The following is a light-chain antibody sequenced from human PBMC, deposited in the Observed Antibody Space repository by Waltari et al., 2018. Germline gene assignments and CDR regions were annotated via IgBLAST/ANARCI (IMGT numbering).Light chain of an antibody. CDR2: SDY. V-gene: IGLV1-44*01. CDR1: SSNIGSNT. CDR3: ATWDDSLNGWV. Sequence: QAVLTQPPSASGAPRQMVRIAWSRTSSNIGSNTVNGHQHLPGPPPKLLIASDYQRPSGVPDRFFVSRSGTSASLAISGLLSEDEADYYCATWDDSLNGWVFGGGTKLTVL. J-gene: IGLJ3*02.